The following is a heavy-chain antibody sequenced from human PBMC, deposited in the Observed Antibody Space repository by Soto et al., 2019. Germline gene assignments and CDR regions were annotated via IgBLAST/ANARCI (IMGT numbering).Heavy chain of an antibody. D-gene: IGHD3-22*01. J-gene: IGHJ5*02. V-gene: IGHV3-43*01. CDR1: GFDFKDYT. CDR3: AKARYYYDRSPLDL. CDR2: ITTDGTDS. Sequence: GGSLRLSCAAAGFDFKDYTMHWVRQVTGKGLEWVSLITTDGTDSYYVDSVKGRFTISRDNANTTLYLQMDSLRPEDTALYFCAKARYYYDRSPLDLWGQGTQVTVSS.